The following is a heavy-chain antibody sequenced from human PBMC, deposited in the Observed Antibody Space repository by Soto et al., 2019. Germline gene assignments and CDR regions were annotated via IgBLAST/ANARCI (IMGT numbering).Heavy chain of an antibody. CDR1: GGTFSSYS. V-gene: IGHV1-69*01. D-gene: IGHD6-19*01. J-gene: IGHJ6*02. CDR2: IIPIFGTA. Sequence: QVQLVQSGAEVKKPGSSVKVSCKASGGTFSSYSISWVRQAPGQGLEWMGGIIPIFGTANYAQKFPGRVSITADESTSTAYMDLSSLRSEDTAVYYCAEDDLHLAVACTSCYYGMDVWGQGTTVTVSS. CDR3: AEDDLHLAVACTSCYYGMDV.